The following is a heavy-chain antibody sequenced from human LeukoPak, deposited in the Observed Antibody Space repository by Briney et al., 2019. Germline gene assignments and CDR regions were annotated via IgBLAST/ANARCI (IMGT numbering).Heavy chain of an antibody. J-gene: IGHJ4*02. CDR3: ARDGDSGYYGFDY. Sequence: SETLSLTCAVYGGSFSGYYWSWIRQPPGKGLEWIGEINHSGSTNYNPSLKSRVTISVDTSKNQFSLKLSSVTAADTAVYYCARDGDSGYYGFDYWGQGTLVTVSS. CDR2: INHSGST. D-gene: IGHD3-22*01. CDR1: GGSFSGYY. V-gene: IGHV4-34*01.